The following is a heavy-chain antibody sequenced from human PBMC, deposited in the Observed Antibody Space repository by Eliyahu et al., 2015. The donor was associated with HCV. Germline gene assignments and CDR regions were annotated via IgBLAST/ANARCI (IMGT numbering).Heavy chain of an antibody. V-gene: IGHV3-7*03. D-gene: IGHD3-3*01. CDR1: XFXFSXFW. CDR3: AREHPQHYDFWSGYDY. J-gene: IGHJ4*02. Sequence: EVQLVESGGGLVQPGGSLXLSXAAXXFXFSXFWMSWVRQAPGKGLGWVANIKQDGSEKYYVDSVKGRFTISRDNAKNSLYLQMNSLRAEDTAVYYCAREHPQHYDFWSGYDYWGQGTLVTVSS. CDR2: IKQDGSEK.